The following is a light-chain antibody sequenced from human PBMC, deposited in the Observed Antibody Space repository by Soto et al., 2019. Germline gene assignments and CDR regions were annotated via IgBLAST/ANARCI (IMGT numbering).Light chain of an antibody. V-gene: IGKV3-11*01. CDR2: DAS. J-gene: IGKJ5*01. CDR3: QQRSNWPLIT. Sequence: EIVLTKSPATLSLSPGERATLSCRASQSVSSYLAWYQQKPGQAPRLLIYDASNRATGIPARFSGSGSGTDFTLTISSLEPEDFAVYYCQQRSNWPLITFGQGTLLEV. CDR1: QSVSSY.